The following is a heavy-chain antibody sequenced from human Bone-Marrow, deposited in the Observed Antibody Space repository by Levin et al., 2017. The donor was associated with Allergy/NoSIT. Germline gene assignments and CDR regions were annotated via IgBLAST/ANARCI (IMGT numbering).Heavy chain of an antibody. CDR3: ARGGPNISTRYPYSYFYGMDV. CDR1: GYTFTSYY. CDR2: INPSGGST. J-gene: IGHJ6*02. Sequence: ASVKVSCKASGYTFTSYYMHWVRQAPGQGLEWMGIINPSGGSTNYAQKFQGRVTMTRDTSTATVYMEVSSLRSEDTAVYYCARGGPNISTRYPYSYFYGMDVWGQGTTVTVSS. V-gene: IGHV1-46*01. D-gene: IGHD6-13*01.